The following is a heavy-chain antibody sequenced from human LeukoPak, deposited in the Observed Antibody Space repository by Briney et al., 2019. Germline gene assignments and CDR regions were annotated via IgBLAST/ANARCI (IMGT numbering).Heavy chain of an antibody. Sequence: PGGSLRLSCAASGFTFSSYGMHWVRQAPGKGLDWLAVISYDGSNKYYADSVKGRFTISRDNSKNTLYLQMNSLRAEDTAVYYCAKGGSLDYDFWSGYGGYFDYWGQGTLVTVSS. CDR1: GFTFSSYG. J-gene: IGHJ4*02. D-gene: IGHD3-3*01. CDR2: ISYDGSNK. V-gene: IGHV3-30*18. CDR3: AKGGSLDYDFWSGYGGYFDY.